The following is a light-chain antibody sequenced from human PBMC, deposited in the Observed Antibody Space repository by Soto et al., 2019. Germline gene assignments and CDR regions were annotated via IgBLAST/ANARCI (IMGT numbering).Light chain of an antibody. CDR3: QQYNNWPQT. Sequence: EIVLTQYPATLSLSPGERATLSCRASQSVNNYLAWYQQKPGQAPRLLIYGASTRATGIPARFSGSGSGTEFTLTISSLQSEDFAVYYCQQYNNWPQTFGQGTKVDIK. CDR1: QSVNNY. CDR2: GAS. V-gene: IGKV3-15*01. J-gene: IGKJ1*01.